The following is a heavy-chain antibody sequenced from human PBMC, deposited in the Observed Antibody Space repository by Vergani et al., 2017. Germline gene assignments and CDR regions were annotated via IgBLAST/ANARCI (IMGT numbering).Heavy chain of an antibody. CDR2: ISSSSSYI. V-gene: IGHV3-21*01. J-gene: IGHJ3*02. CDR1: GFTFSSYS. D-gene: IGHD3-3*01. CDR3: AIYGGYYDFWSGFDI. Sequence: EVQLVESGGGLVKPGGSLRLSCAASGFTFSSYSMNWVRQAPGKGLEWVSSISSSSSYIYYADSVKGRFTISRDNAKNSLYLQMNSLRAEDTAVYYCAIYGGYYDFWSGFDIWGQGTMVTVSS.